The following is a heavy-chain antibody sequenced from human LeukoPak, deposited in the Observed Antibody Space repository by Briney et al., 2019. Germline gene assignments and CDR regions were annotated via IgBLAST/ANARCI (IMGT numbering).Heavy chain of an antibody. CDR1: GGTFSSYA. CDR3: ARGQTSDPVSAGTYRYYMDV. J-gene: IGHJ6*03. CDR2: IIPIFGTA. Sequence: ASVKVSCKASGGTFSSYAISWVRQAPGQGLEWMGRIIPIFGTANYAQKFQGRVTITTDESTSTAYMELSSLRSEDTAVYYCARGQTSDPVSAGTYRYYMDVWGRGTTVTVSS. D-gene: IGHD6-19*01. V-gene: IGHV1-69*05.